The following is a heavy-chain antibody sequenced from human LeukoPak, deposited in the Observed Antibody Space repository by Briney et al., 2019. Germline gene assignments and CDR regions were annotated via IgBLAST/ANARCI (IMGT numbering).Heavy chain of an antibody. V-gene: IGHV3-43*01. J-gene: IGHJ4*02. CDR2: ISWDGGST. CDR1: GFTFDDYT. Sequence: GGSLRLSCAASGFTFDDYTMHWVRQAPGKGLEWVSLISWDGGSTYYADSVKGRFTISRDNSKNSLYLQMNSLRTEDTALYYCAKVHLIAAAGYFDYWGQGTLVTVSS. D-gene: IGHD6-13*01. CDR3: AKVHLIAAAGYFDY.